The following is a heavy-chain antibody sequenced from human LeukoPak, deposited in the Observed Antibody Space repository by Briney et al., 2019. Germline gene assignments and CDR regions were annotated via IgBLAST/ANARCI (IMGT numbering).Heavy chain of an antibody. V-gene: IGHV4-34*01. D-gene: IGHD3-3*02. CDR1: GGSFSGYY. J-gene: IGHJ6*02. Sequence: SETLSLTCAVYGGSFSGYYWSWIRQPPGKGLEWIGEINHSGSTNYNPSLKSRVTISVDTSKNQFSLKLSSVTAADTAVYYCARGRVLGPYGMDVWGQGTTVTVSS. CDR2: INHSGST. CDR3: ARGRVLGPYGMDV.